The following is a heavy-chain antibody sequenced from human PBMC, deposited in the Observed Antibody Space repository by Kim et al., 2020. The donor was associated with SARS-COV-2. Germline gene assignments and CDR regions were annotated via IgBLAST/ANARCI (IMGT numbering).Heavy chain of an antibody. Sequence: SETLSLTCTVSGGSISSGSYYWSWIRQPAGKGLEWIGRIYTSGSTNYNPSLKSRVTISVDTSKNQFSLKLSSVTAADTAVYYCARGTTSYDILTGYYPSFEDYWGQGTLVTVSS. CDR3: ARGTTSYDILTGYYPSFEDY. V-gene: IGHV4-61*02. J-gene: IGHJ4*02. D-gene: IGHD3-9*01. CDR1: GGSISSGSYY. CDR2: IYTSGST.